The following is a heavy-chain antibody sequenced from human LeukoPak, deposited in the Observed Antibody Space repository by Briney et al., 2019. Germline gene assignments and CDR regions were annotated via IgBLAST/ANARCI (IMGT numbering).Heavy chain of an antibody. CDR1: GGSINRSSYY. CDR3: ASRKLGNDY. CDR2: IYYSGSM. D-gene: IGHD7-27*01. Sequence: SETLSLTCTVSGGSINRSSYYWVWIRQPPGKGLEWIGSIYYSGSMYYNASLKSRVTISADTSKNQFSLNLSSLTAADTAVYYCASRKLGNDYWGQGTLVTVSS. V-gene: IGHV4-39*07. J-gene: IGHJ4*02.